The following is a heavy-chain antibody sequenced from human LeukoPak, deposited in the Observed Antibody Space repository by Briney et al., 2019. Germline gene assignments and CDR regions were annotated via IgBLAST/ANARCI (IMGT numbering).Heavy chain of an antibody. Sequence: ASVKVSCKASGYTFTSYGISWVRQAPGQGLEWMGWISAYNGNTNYAQKLQGRDTMTTDTSTSTAYMELRSLRSDDTAVYYCARDRAVGRSGWYGEDYWGQGTLVTVSS. D-gene: IGHD6-19*01. CDR1: GYTFTSYG. CDR3: ARDRAVGRSGWYGEDY. J-gene: IGHJ4*02. V-gene: IGHV1-18*04. CDR2: ISAYNGNT.